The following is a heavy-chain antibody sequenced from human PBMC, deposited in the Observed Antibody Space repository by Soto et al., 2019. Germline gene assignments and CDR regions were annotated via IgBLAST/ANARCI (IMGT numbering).Heavy chain of an antibody. J-gene: IGHJ4*02. CDR2: IIPIFGTA. D-gene: IGHD4-17*01. CDR3: ARDLDDYGDYFFDY. V-gene: IGHV1-69*01. CDR1: GGTFSSYA. Sequence: QVQLVQSGAEVKKPGSSVKVSCKASGGTFSSYAISWVRQAPGQGLEWMGGIIPIFGTANYAQKFQGRVTITADESTSTAYMERSSLRSEDTAVYYCARDLDDYGDYFFDYWGQGTLVTVSS.